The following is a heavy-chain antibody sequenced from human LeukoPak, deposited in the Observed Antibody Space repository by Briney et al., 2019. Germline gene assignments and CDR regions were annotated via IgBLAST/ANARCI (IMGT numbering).Heavy chain of an antibody. CDR1: GFTFSTYG. J-gene: IGHJ4*02. CDR2: IQYDGSNK. V-gene: IGHV3-30*02. Sequence: PGGSLRLSCAASGFTFSTYGMHWVRQAPGKGLEWVAFIQYDGSNKYYADSVKGRFTISRDNSKNTVYLQMNSLRAEDTALYYCAKEGGMSRFDFWGQGTLVTVSS. CDR3: AKEGGMSRFDF.